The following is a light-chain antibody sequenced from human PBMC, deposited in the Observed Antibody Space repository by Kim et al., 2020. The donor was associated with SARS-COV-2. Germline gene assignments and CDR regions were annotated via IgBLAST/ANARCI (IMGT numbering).Light chain of an antibody. J-gene: IGLJ2*01. CDR1: KLGDKY. CDR3: QAWDSSTVV. Sequence: SYELTQPPSVSMSPGQTASITCSGDKLGDKYACWYQQKPGQSPVLVIYQDNKRPSGIPGRFSGSNSGNTATLTISGTQAMDEADYYCQAWDSSTVVFGGG. CDR2: QDN. V-gene: IGLV3-1*01.